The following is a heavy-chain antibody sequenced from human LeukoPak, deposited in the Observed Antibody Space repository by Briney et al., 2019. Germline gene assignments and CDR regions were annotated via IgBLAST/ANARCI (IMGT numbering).Heavy chain of an antibody. J-gene: IGHJ4*02. D-gene: IGHD3-22*01. CDR2: FDPEDGET. Sequence: ASVKVSCKVSGYTLTELSMHWVRQAPGKGLEWMGGFDPEDGETIYAQKFQGRVTMTEDTSTDTAYMELSSLRSEDTAVYYCATRGSSGYYPEFDYWGQGTLVTVSS. CDR3: ATRGSSGYYPEFDY. V-gene: IGHV1-24*01. CDR1: GYTLTELS.